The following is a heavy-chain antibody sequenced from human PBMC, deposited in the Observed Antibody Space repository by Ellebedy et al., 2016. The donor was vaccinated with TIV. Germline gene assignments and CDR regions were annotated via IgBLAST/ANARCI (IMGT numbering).Heavy chain of an antibody. CDR2: ISYNGNSH. J-gene: IGHJ4*02. V-gene: IGHV3-30*18. D-gene: IGHD3-16*01. CDR1: GFTFSGYG. CDR3: AKDLRPLWGGAMDS. Sequence: PGGSLRLSCAASGFTFSGYGMHWVRQTPGKGLEWLAVISYNGNSHFYADSVNGRITISRDNSKNTLDLQMNSLRAEDTAVYYCAKDLRPLWGGAMDSWGRGALVTVSS.